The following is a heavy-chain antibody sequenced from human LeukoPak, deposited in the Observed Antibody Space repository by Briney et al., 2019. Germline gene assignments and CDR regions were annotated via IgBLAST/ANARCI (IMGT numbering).Heavy chain of an antibody. Sequence: PGGSLRLSCTGSGFTFSDAWMNWVRQAPGKGLEWVGRIKSKTYRATTDYAAPFKGRFTISRDDSQNTLYLQMNSLKSEDTGLYYCTFEAEWGSWGQGTLVTVSS. CDR2: IKSKTYRATT. CDR3: TFEAEWGS. J-gene: IGHJ5*02. CDR1: GFTFSDAW. V-gene: IGHV3-15*01. D-gene: IGHD1-26*01.